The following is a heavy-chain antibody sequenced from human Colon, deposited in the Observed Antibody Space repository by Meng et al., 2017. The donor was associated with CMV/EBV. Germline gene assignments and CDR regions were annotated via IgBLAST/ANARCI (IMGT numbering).Heavy chain of an antibody. CDR2: IYSGGTT. D-gene: IGHD3-10*01. CDR3: AGRGRGSFAF. CDR1: GDSLNGGGYY. Sequence: CYVSGDSLNGGGYYWTWFRQHPEKSLEWIGYIYSGGTTYYNPSLTSRATISMDTSKGPVSLRLRSVTASDTAVHYCAGRGRGSFAFWGQGILVTVSS. J-gene: IGHJ5*01. V-gene: IGHV4-31*03.